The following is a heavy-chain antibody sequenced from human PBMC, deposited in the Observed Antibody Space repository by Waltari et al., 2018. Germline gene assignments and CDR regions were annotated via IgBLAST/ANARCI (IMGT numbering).Heavy chain of an antibody. D-gene: IGHD1-1*01. Sequence: QVQMVQSGAEVKKPGASVKVSCKASGYTFTSHSMHWVRQAPGQGPEWMGRINPSGGSTRYAPRFQGRVTMTRDTSTSTVYMELNSLRSEDTAVYYCARDAPATTATNYVDHWGQGTLVTVSS. J-gene: IGHJ4*02. CDR1: GYTFTSHS. CDR2: INPSGGST. V-gene: IGHV1-46*01. CDR3: ARDAPATTATNYVDH.